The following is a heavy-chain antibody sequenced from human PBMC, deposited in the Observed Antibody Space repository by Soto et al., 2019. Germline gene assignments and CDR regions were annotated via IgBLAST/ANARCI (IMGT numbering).Heavy chain of an antibody. CDR2: IVVGSGNT. V-gene: IGHV1-58*01. Sequence: SVKVSCKASGFTFTSSAVQWVRQARGQRLEWIGWIVVGSGNTNYAQKFQERVTITRDMSTSTAYMELSSLRSEDTAVYYCATDGQITIFGVASAPYAMDVWGQGTTVTVSS. CDR3: ATDGQITIFGVASAPYAMDV. J-gene: IGHJ6*02. D-gene: IGHD3-3*01. CDR1: GFTFTSSA.